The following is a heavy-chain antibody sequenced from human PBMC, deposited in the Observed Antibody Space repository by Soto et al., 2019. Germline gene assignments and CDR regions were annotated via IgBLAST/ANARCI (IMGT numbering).Heavy chain of an antibody. J-gene: IGHJ6*02. V-gene: IGHV3-30-3*02. CDR3: ANDGRDGYNWYYYGMDV. CDR1: GFTFSSYA. D-gene: IGHD5-12*01. Sequence: QVQLVESGGGVVQPGRSLRLSCAASGFTFSSYAMHWVRQAPGKGLEWVAVISYDGSTKYYADSVKGRFTISRDNSKNTLYLQMNSLRAEDTAVYYCANDGRDGYNWYYYGMDVWGQGTTVTVSS. CDR2: ISYDGSTK.